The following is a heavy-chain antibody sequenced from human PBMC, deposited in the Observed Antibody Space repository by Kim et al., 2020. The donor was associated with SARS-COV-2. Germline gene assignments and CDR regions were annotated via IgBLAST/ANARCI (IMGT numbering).Heavy chain of an antibody. CDR3: ARDGSRYCDSTSCQSGYYYYGMDV. Sequence: ASVKVSCKASGYTFTSYAITWVRQAPGQGLEWMGWISAYKGNINYAQKLQGRVTMTTDTSTSTAYMELRSLRSDDTAMYYCARDGSRYCDSTSCQSGYYYYGMDVWGQGTTVTVSS. CDR2: ISAYKGNI. J-gene: IGHJ6*02. CDR1: GYTFTSYA. D-gene: IGHD2-2*01. V-gene: IGHV1-18*01.